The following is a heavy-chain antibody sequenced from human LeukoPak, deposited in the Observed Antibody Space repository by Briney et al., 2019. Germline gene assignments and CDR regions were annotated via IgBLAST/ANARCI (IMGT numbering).Heavy chain of an antibody. CDR2: IYYSGST. D-gene: IGHD2-2*01. V-gene: IGHV4-59*12. CDR3: ARDRYLAYFDS. Sequence: PSETLSLTCTVSGGSISSYYWSWIRQPPGKGLEWIGYIYYSGSTNYNPSLKSRVTISVDTSKNQFSLKLSSVTAADTAVYYCARDRYLAYFDSWGPGILVTVSS. CDR1: GGSISSYY. J-gene: IGHJ4*02.